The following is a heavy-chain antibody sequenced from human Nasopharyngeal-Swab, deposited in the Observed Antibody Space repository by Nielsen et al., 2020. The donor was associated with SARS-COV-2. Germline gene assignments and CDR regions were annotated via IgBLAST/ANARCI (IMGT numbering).Heavy chain of an antibody. J-gene: IGHJ6*02. D-gene: IGHD3-10*01. CDR2: INAGNGNT. Sequence: WVRQAPGLRLEWMGWINAGNGNTKYSQKFQGRVTITRDASASTAYMELSSLRSEDTAVYYCARDGDYYGSGSYYPRYYGMDVWGQGTTVTVSS. CDR3: ARDGDYYGSGSYYPRYYGMDV. V-gene: IGHV1-3*01.